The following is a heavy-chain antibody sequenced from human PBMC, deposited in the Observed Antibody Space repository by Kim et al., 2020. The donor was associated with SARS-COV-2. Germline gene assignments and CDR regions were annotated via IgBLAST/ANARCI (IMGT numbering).Heavy chain of an antibody. CDR2: IWYDGSNK. Sequence: GGSLRLSCAASGFTFSSYGMHWVRQAPGKGLEWVAVIWYDGSNKYYADSVKGRFTISRDNSKNTLYLQMKSLRAEDTAVYYCAKGDYYGSGSYYYGMDVWGQGTTVTVSS. V-gene: IGHV3-33*06. J-gene: IGHJ6*02. D-gene: IGHD3-10*01. CDR3: AKGDYYGSGSYYYGMDV. CDR1: GFTFSSYG.